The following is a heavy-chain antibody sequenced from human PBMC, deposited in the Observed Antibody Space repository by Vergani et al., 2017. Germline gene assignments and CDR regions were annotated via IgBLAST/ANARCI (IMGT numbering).Heavy chain of an antibody. CDR1: GFIFKNHG. CDR3: VRHSWFRSCKSVNCSLLDY. J-gene: IGHJ4*02. Sequence: QVQLVESGGGVVQPGTSLRLSCAASGFIFKNHGMQWVRQAPGKGLEWVALIWDDGSKKNYGDSMKGRFTISRDNSKDTLYLEMNSLRGEDSAVYYCVRHSWFRSCKSVNCSLLDYWVQGTPVTVSS. V-gene: IGHV3-33*01. D-gene: IGHD2/OR15-2a*01. CDR2: IWDDGSKK.